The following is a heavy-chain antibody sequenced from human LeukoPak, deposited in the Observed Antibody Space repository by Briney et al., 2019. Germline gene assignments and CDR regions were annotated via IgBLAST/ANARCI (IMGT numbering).Heavy chain of an antibody. V-gene: IGHV1-8*01. Sequence: GASVKVSCKASGYTFTSYDINWVRQATGQGLEWMGWMNPNSGNTGYAQKFQGRVTMTRDTSISTAYMELSRLRSDDTAVYYCAHPRSGYYDSWDFDYWGQGTLVTVSS. CDR3: AHPRSGYYDSWDFDY. CDR2: MNPNSGNT. D-gene: IGHD3-22*01. J-gene: IGHJ4*02. CDR1: GYTFTSYD.